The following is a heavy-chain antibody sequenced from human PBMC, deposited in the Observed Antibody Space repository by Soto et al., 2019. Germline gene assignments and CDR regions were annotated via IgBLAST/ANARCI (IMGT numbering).Heavy chain of an antibody. CDR1: GFSLTTRGVG. CDR3: ARMREVVPHYYFDY. Sequence: QITLKESGPTVVKPTQTLTLTCTFSGFSLTTRGVGVGWIRQPPGKAPEWLALIYWNDDKRYSPSLKSRLTITKHTSKNQVVLTLTNMDPVDTSTYDCARMREVVPHYYFDYWGQGTLVTVSS. J-gene: IGHJ4*02. CDR2: IYWNDDK. V-gene: IGHV2-5*01. D-gene: IGHD3-22*01.